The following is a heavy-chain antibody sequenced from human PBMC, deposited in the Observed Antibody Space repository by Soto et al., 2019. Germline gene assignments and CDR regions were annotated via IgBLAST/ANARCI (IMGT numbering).Heavy chain of an antibody. CDR1: GFSLSTSGMC. J-gene: IGHJ3*02. Sequence: GSRPTLVNPTQTLTLTSPFSGFSLSTSGMCVSWIRQPPGKALEWLALIDWDDDKYYSTSLKTRLTISKDTSKNQVVLTMTNMDPVDTAMYYCARIRGGSESYYGDAFDICGQGTMVTVSS. CDR3: ARIRGGSESYYGDAFDI. CDR2: IDWDDDK. D-gene: IGHD1-26*01. V-gene: IGHV2-70*01.